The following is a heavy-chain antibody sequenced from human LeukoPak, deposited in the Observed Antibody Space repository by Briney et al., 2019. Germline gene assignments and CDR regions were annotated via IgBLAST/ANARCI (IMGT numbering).Heavy chain of an antibody. CDR1: GFTFSSYG. D-gene: IGHD3-22*01. J-gene: IGHJ4*02. V-gene: IGHV3-30*18. CDR2: ISYDGSNK. CDR3: ANSYYDSSGYLGAFDY. Sequence: PGGSLSLSCAASGFTFSSYGMHWVRQAPGKGLEWVAVISYDGSNKYYADSVKGRFTISRDNSKNTLYLQMNSLRAEDTAVYYCANSYYDSSGYLGAFDYWGQGTLVTVSS.